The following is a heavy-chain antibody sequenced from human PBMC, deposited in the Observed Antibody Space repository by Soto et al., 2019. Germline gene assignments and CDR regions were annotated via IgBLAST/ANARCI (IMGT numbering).Heavy chain of an antibody. D-gene: IGHD3-3*01. CDR1: GDSVSSNSAA. Sequence: SQTLSLTCAIIGDSVSSNSAAWSWIRQSPSRGLEWLGRTYYRSKWYNDYAVSVKSRITINPDTSKNQFSLQLKFVTPEDTAVYYCVRGIGYIDSWGQGTLVIVSS. CDR3: VRGIGYIDS. CDR2: TYYRSKWYN. V-gene: IGHV6-1*01. J-gene: IGHJ4*02.